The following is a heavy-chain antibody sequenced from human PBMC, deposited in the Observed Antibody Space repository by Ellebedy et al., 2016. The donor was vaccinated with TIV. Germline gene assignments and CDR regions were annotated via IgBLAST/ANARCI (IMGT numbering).Heavy chain of an antibody. CDR2: MNPNSGNK. CDR1: GYTFTSYG. CDR3: ARQKNFDWPME. Sequence: AASVKVSCKASGYTFTSYGISWVRQAPGQGLEWMGWMNPNSGNKGYAQKFQGRVTMTRNTSISTAYMELSSLRSEDTAVYYCARQKNFDWPMEWGQGTLVTVSS. D-gene: IGHD3-9*01. V-gene: IGHV1-8*02. J-gene: IGHJ4*02.